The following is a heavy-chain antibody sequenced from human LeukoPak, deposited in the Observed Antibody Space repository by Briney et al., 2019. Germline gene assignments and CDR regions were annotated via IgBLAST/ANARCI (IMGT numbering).Heavy chain of an antibody. CDR1: GYTFTGYA. V-gene: IGHV1-2*02. CDR3: ARDVAWDIVVVISQEYYFDY. Sequence: ASVKVSCKASGYTFTGYAMHWVRQAPGQGLEWMGWINPNSGSTNYAQKFQGRVTMTRDTSTSAAYMELSRLRSDDTAVYYCARDVAWDIVVVISQEYYFDYWGQGTLVTVSS. CDR2: INPNSGST. J-gene: IGHJ4*02. D-gene: IGHD2-2*01.